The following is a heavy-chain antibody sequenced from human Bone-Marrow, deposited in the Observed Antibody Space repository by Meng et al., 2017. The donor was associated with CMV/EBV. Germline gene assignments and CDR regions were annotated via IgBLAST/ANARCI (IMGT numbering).Heavy chain of an antibody. CDR1: GGSFSGYY. Sequence: QGQLHEWGAGLLKPSETLSLTCAVYGGSFSGYYWSWIRQPPGKGLEWIAEINHSGNTNYNPSLKSRVTISVDTSKNQFSLKLSSVTAADTAVYYCATVGLGMNWFDPWGQGTLVTVSS. V-gene: IGHV4-34*01. J-gene: IGHJ5*02. CDR3: ATVGLGMNWFDP. CDR2: INHSGNT.